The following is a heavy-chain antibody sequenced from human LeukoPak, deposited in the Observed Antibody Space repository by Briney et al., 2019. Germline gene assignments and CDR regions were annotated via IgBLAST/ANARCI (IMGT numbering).Heavy chain of an antibody. CDR2: IIPIFGTA. Sequence: SVKASCKASGGTFSSYAISWVRQAPGQGLEWMGGIIPIFGTASYAQKFQGRVTITADESTSTAYMELGSLRSEDTAVYYCARDPNIAVAGTGDAFDIWGQGTMVTVSS. CDR3: ARDPNIAVAGTGDAFDI. J-gene: IGHJ3*02. CDR1: GGTFSSYA. D-gene: IGHD6-19*01. V-gene: IGHV1-69*01.